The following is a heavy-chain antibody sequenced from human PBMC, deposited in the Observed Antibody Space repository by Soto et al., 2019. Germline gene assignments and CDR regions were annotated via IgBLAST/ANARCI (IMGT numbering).Heavy chain of an antibody. Sequence: GGSPRLSCAASGFTFSSYSMNWVRQAPGKGLEWVSYISSSSSTIYYADSVKGRFTISRDNAKNSLYLQMNSLRAEDTAVYYCASGDYLRITEYIMSGWGEGTKVTVSS. J-gene: IGHJ6*04. D-gene: IGHD4-17*01. V-gene: IGHV3-48*01. CDR1: GFTFSSYS. CDR2: ISSSSSTI. CDR3: ASGDYLRITEYIMSG.